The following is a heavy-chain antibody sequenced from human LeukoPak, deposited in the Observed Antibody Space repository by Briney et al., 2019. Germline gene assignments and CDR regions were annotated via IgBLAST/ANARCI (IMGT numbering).Heavy chain of an antibody. CDR1: RGTFSSYA. J-gene: IGHJ6*02. Sequence: ASVKVSYKASRGTFSSYAISWVRQAPGQGLEWMGGIIPFFGTANYAQKFQGRVTITADESTSTAYMELGSLRSEDTAVYYCARGITMVRGQGYYYGMDVWGQGTTVSVSS. D-gene: IGHD3-10*01. CDR3: ARGITMVRGQGYYYGMDV. CDR2: IIPFFGTA. V-gene: IGHV1-69*01.